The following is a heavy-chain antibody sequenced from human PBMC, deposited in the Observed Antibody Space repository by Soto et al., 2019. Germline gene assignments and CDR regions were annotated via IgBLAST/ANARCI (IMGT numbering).Heavy chain of an antibody. D-gene: IGHD1-26*01. Sequence: QVQLVQSGAEVKKPGASVKVSCKASGYTFTSYYMHWVRQAPGQGLEWMGIINPSGGSTSYAQKFKGRVTMTRDTSTSTVYMELSSVRSEDTAVYYCARGGLSIVGATTVTLFDYWGQGTLVTVSS. CDR2: INPSGGST. CDR1: GYTFTSYY. CDR3: ARGGLSIVGATTVTLFDY. J-gene: IGHJ4*02. V-gene: IGHV1-46*01.